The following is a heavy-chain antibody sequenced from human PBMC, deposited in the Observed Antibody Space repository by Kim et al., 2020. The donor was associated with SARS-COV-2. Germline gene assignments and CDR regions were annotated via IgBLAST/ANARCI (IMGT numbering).Heavy chain of an antibody. CDR1: RFTFSSYS. V-gene: IGHV3-21*01. D-gene: IGHD6-13*01. Sequence: GGSLRLSCAASRFTFSSYSMNWVRQAPGKGLEWVSSISSSSSYIYYADSVKGRFTISRDNAKNSLYLQMNSLRAEDTAVYYCARELVRVAVPFDDWGQGTLVTVSS. CDR2: ISSSSSYI. J-gene: IGHJ4*02. CDR3: ARELVRVAVPFDD.